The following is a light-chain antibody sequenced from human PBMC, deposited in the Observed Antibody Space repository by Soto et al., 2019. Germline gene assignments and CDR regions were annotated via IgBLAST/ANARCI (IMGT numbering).Light chain of an antibody. CDR1: QSISSY. CDR2: AAS. Sequence: DIQMTQSPSSLSASLGYRFTITFRASQSISSYLNWYQQRPGKVPKLLIYAASSLQSGVPSRFSGSGSGTDFTLTISSLQPEDFATYYCQQSYSTPRTFGQGTKVDIK. J-gene: IGKJ1*01. V-gene: IGKV1-39*01. CDR3: QQSYSTPRT.